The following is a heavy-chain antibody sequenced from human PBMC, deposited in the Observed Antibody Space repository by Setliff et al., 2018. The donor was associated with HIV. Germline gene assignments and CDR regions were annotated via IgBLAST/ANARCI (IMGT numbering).Heavy chain of an antibody. J-gene: IGHJ1*01. D-gene: IGHD6-13*01. CDR2: IFSSGTT. V-gene: IGHV4-59*01. Sequence: PSETLSLTCTVSGAPISSYSLNWIRQPPGKGLEWIGYIFSSGTTNYNPTLKSRVTMSVDPSKNQFSLILSSVTAADTAVYYCAGIIETPGKTWGKGTLVTVSS. CDR3: AGIIETPGKT. CDR1: GAPISSYS.